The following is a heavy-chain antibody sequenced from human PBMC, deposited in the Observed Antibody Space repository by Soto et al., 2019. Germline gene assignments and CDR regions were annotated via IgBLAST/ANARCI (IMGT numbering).Heavy chain of an antibody. J-gene: IGHJ6*02. Sequence: QVQLQESGPGLVKPSETLSLSCTVSGGSISSYYWSWIRQPPGKGMEWIGYVHHSWGSTYNPSLQSRFAISLATSKSQFSRKLTSVTATDTAVYYCARQGFGALHGLVDVWGQGTTVTVSS. CDR2: VHHSWGS. V-gene: IGHV4-59*08. CDR3: ARQGFGALHGLVDV. D-gene: IGHD3-10*01. CDR1: GGSISSYY.